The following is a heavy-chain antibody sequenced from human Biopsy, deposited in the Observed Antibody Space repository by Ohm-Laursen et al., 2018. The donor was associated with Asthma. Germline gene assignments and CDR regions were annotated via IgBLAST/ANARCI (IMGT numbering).Heavy chain of an antibody. J-gene: IGHJ5*02. CDR1: RFTYE. CDR2: ISDDGSDR. Sequence: SLRLSRTASRFTYEMHWVRQAPGKGLEWVALISDDGSDRDYSDSVRGRFTISRDNSKNTLYLQMNTLRPEDTAVYYCAKDSGYFGLGSYFRDNFFDPWGQGTLVTVSS. D-gene: IGHD3-10*01. V-gene: IGHV3-30*04. CDR3: AKDSGYFGLGSYFRDNFFDP.